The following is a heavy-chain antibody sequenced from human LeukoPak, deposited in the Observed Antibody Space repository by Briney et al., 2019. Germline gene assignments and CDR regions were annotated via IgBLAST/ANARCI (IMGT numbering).Heavy chain of an antibody. CDR2: ISYDGSNK. Sequence: PGRSLRLSCAASGFTFSSYGMHWVRQAPGKGLEWVAVISYDGSNKYYADSVKGRFTISRDNSKNTLYLQMNSLRAEDTAVYYCARGRGQWLAKGFDYWGQGTLVTVSS. CDR3: ARGRGQWLAKGFDY. D-gene: IGHD6-19*01. CDR1: GFTFSSYG. V-gene: IGHV3-30*03. J-gene: IGHJ4*02.